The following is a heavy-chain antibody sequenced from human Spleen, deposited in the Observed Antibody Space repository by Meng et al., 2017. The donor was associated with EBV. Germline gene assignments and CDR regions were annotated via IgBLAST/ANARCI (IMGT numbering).Heavy chain of an antibody. J-gene: IGHJ4*02. Sequence: LHESGPALVRPHQTLPSPCPSFGGSVSSSHCWGWIRHPQGTGLEWIGTIYYTGNTYYNSSLKSRVTISVDTSKSQFSLKLSSVAAADTAVYYCARQAWGGWEADFWGQGTLVTVSS. CDR2: IYYTGNT. V-gene: IGHV4-39*01. D-gene: IGHD6-19*01. CDR3: ARQAWGGWEADF. CDR1: GGSVSSSHC.